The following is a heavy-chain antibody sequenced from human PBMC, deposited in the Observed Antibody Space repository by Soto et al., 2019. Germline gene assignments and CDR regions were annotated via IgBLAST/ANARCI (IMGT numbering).Heavy chain of an antibody. D-gene: IGHD2-15*01. V-gene: IGHV1-69*13. CDR1: GGTFNNYV. Sequence: SVKVSCKASGGTFNNYVINWVRQAPGQGLEWMGGIIPIFGTANYAQKFQGRVTITADESTSTAYMELSSLRSEDTAVYYCASRYCSGGSCRFDPWGQGTLVTVS. CDR3: ASRYCSGGSCRFDP. CDR2: IIPIFGTA. J-gene: IGHJ5*02.